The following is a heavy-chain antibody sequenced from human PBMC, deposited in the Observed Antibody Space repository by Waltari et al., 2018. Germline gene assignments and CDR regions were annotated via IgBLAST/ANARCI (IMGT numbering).Heavy chain of an antibody. CDR3: ARSPFNTYDILTGRTNYFDY. Sequence: QVQLQESGPGLVKPSQTLSLTCTVSGGSISSGGYYWSWIRQHPGKGLEWIGYIHDSGSTYYNPSLKSRVTISVDTSKNQFSLKLSSVTAADTAVYYCARSPFNTYDILTGRTNYFDYWGQGTLVTVSS. CDR2: IHDSGST. CDR1: GGSISSGGYY. J-gene: IGHJ4*02. V-gene: IGHV4-31*03. D-gene: IGHD3-9*01.